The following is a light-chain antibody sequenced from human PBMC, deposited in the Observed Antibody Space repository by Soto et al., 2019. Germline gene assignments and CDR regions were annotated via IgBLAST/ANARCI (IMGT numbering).Light chain of an antibody. J-gene: IGKJ1*01. CDR1: QSVSSSY. CDR3: QQYGSSPPWT. V-gene: IGKV3-20*01. Sequence: EIVLTQAPGTRSLSPGERATLSCRASQSVSSSYLAWYQQRPGQAPRLLIYGASSRATGIPDRFSGSGSGTDFTLTISRLEPEAFAVYYCQQYGSSPPWTFGQGTKVEIK. CDR2: GAS.